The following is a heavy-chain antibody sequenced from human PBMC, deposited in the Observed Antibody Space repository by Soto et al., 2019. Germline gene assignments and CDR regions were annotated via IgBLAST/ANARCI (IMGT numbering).Heavy chain of an antibody. CDR2: IYYSGST. J-gene: IGHJ3*02. V-gene: IGHV4-39*01. D-gene: IGHD3-3*01. Sequence: SETLSLTCTVSGGSISSSSYYWGWIRQPPGKGLEWIGSIYYSGSTYYNPSLKSRVTISVDTSKNQFSLKLSSVTAADTAVYYCARIITIFGVVIGADDAFDIWGQGTMVTVSS. CDR3: ARIITIFGVVIGADDAFDI. CDR1: GGSISSSSYY.